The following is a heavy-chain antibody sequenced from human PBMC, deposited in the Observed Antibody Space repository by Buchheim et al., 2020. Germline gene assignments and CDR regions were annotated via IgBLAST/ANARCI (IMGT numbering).Heavy chain of an antibody. Sequence: EVQLVESGGGLVQPGGSLRLSCAAPGFTFSSYWMSWVRQAPGKGLEWVANIKQDGSEKYYVDSVKGRFTISRDNAKNSLYLQMNSLRAEDTAVYYCAREQYYYDSSGYYDGYFDYWGQGTL. CDR1: GFTFSSYW. CDR2: IKQDGSEK. D-gene: IGHD3-22*01. CDR3: AREQYYYDSSGYYDGYFDY. V-gene: IGHV3-7*01. J-gene: IGHJ4*02.